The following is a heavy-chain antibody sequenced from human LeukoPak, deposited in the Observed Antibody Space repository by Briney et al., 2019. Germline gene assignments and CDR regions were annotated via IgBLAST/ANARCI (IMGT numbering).Heavy chain of an antibody. CDR3: ARQSRGIAVAGLDY. CDR2: IYYNVSN. J-gene: IGHJ4*02. CDR1: GGSISSYY. D-gene: IGHD6-19*01. Sequence: PSETLSLTCIVSGGSISSYYWTWIRQPPGKGLEWFGYIYYNVSNNYNTSLKSRVAISVDTSKNQFSLKLNSVTAADTAVYYCARQSRGIAVAGLDYWGQGILVTVSS. V-gene: IGHV4-59*08.